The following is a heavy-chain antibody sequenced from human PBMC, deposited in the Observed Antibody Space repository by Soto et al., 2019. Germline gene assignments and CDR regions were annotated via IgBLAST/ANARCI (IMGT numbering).Heavy chain of an antibody. V-gene: IGHV4-39*07. Sequence: SQTLSLTCTVSGGSISSSSYYWGWIRQPPGKGLEWIGSIYYSGSTYYNPSLKSRVTISVDTSKNQFSLKLSSVTAADTAVYYCARASHPAAGTDRWFDPWGQGTLVTVSS. CDR3: ARASHPAAGTDRWFDP. J-gene: IGHJ5*02. CDR2: IYYSGST. D-gene: IGHD6-13*01. CDR1: GGSISSSSYY.